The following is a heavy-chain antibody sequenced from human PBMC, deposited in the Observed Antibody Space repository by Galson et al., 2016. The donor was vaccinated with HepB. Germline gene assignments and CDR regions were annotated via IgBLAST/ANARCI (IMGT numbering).Heavy chain of an antibody. CDR1: GFTFSYYN. CDR3: ASLAISGSCYDFFDS. J-gene: IGHJ4*02. D-gene: IGHD1-26*01. CDR2: INNTSRII. Sequence: SLRLSCAASGFTFSYYNMNWVRQAPGKGLEWLSYINNTSRIILYADSVKGRFTISRDNAKNSLFLQMNSLRDDDTAVYYCASLAISGSCYDFFDSWGQGTLVTVSS. V-gene: IGHV3-48*02.